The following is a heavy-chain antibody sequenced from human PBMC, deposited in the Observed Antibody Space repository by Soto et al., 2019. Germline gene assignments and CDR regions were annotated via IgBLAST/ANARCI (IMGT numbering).Heavy chain of an antibody. CDR3: AKGPTTVTTRWFDP. V-gene: IGHV3-23*01. D-gene: IGHD4-4*01. J-gene: IGHJ5*02. CDR1: GFTFSSYG. Sequence: EVQLLQSGGGLVQPGGSLRLSCAASGFTFSSYGMSWVRQAPGRGLEWISVISGSGSRAFYADSVKGRFTISRDNSKDTLYLQMNSLRGEDTALYYGAKGPTTVTTRWFDPWGQGTLVTVAS. CDR2: ISGSGSRA.